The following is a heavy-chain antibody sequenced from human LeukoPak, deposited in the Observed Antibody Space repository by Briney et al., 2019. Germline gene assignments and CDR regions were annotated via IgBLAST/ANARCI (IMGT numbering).Heavy chain of an antibody. J-gene: IGHJ4*02. CDR3: ARSDGYNLAY. Sequence: PGGSLRLSCAASGFTFSSYWMSWVRQAPGEGLEWVAKINQDGTEKAYVDSVRGRFTISRDNAKNSLFLQMNSLRAEDTAVYYCARSDGYNLAYWGQGTLVTVSS. D-gene: IGHD5-24*01. CDR2: INQDGTEK. CDR1: GFTFSSYW. V-gene: IGHV3-7*03.